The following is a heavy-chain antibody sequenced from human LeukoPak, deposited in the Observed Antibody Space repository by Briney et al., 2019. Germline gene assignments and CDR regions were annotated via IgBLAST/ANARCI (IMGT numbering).Heavy chain of an antibody. CDR1: GGTFSSYA. D-gene: IGHD2-15*01. CDR2: IIPIFGTA. Sequence: SVKVSCKASGGTFSSYAISWVRQAPGQGLEWMGGIIPIFGTAIYAQKFQGRVTITADESTSTAYMELSSLRSEDTAVYYCHEAEDCSGDAFDIWGQGTMVTVSS. CDR3: HEAEDCSGDAFDI. J-gene: IGHJ3*02. V-gene: IGHV1-69*13.